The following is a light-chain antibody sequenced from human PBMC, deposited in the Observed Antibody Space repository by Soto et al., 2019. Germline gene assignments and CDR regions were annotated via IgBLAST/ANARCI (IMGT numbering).Light chain of an antibody. CDR2: GGF. V-gene: IGKV3-20*01. CDR3: QYYGGSSRT. J-gene: IGKJ1*01. CDR1: QSVSSNS. Sequence: EIVLTQSPGTLSLSPGERVTLSCRASQSVSSNSIAWYRQKPGQAPRLVMYGGFSRPTGIPDRFSSSGSGTDFTLTISRLEPEDFAGYYCQYYGGSSRTFGQGTKVEIK.